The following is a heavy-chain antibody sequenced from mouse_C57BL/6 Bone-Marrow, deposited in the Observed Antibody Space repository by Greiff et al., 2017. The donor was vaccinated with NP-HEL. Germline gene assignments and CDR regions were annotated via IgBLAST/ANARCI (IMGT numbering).Heavy chain of an antibody. CDR2: INPGSGGT. J-gene: IGHJ3*01. V-gene: IGHV1-54*01. CDR1: GYAFTNYL. Sequence: QVQLQQSGAELVRPGTSVKVSCKASGYAFTNYLIEWVKQRPGQGLEWIGVINPGSGGTNYNEKFKGKATLTADKSSSTAYMQLSSLTSEASAVYFCARPFADWGQGTLVTVSA. CDR3: ARPFAD.